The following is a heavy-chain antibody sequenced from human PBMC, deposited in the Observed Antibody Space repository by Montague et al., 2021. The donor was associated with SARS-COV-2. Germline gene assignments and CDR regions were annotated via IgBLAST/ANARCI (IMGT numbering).Heavy chain of an antibody. Sequence: SLRLSCPASGLAFNNFAMTWVRQAPGKGLEWVSSIFGSAAGTYYADSVKGRFTISRDNSKNTLYLQMNSLKAEDTAKYYCAKQPGAGAVVYWYFDLWGRGTVVSVSS. V-gene: IGHV3-23*01. J-gene: IGHJ2*01. CDR3: AKQPGAGAVVYWYFDL. CDR1: GLAFNNFA. CDR2: IFGSAAGT. D-gene: IGHD6-19*01.